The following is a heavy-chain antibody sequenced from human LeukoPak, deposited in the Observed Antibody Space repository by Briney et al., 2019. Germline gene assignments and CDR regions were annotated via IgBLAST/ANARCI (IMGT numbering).Heavy chain of an antibody. V-gene: IGHV1-2*06. J-gene: IGHJ4*02. CDR2: INPNSGGT. CDR1: GYTFTGYY. Sequence: GASVKVSCKASGYTFTGYYMHWVRQAPGQGLEWMGRINPNSGGTNYAQKFQGRVTMTRDTSISTAYMELSRLRSDDTAVYYCARAKGRYYYDSSGYYLREIFDYWGQETLVTVSS. CDR3: ARAKGRYYYDSSGYYLREIFDY. D-gene: IGHD3-22*01.